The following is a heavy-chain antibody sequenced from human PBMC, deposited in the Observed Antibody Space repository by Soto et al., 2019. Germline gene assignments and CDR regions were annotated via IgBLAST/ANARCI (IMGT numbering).Heavy chain of an antibody. J-gene: IGHJ4*02. V-gene: IGHV4-34*01. CDR3: ARGSVVPAYFDY. CDR2: IKHSGRT. Sequence: QVQLQQWGAGLLKPSETLSLTCAVYGGSFSGYYWSWIRQPPGKGLEWIGEIKHSGRTNYNPSLKCRVTISVDASKHQFSLKLSSVTAADTAVYYCARGSVVPAYFDYWGQGTLVTVSS. CDR1: GGSFSGYY. D-gene: IGHD2-2*01.